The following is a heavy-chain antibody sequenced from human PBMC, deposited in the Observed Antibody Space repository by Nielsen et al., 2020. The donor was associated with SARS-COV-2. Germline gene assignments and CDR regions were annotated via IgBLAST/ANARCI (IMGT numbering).Heavy chain of an antibody. J-gene: IGHJ4*02. Sequence: WIRQPPGKGLEWIGEINHSGSTNYNPSLKSRVTISVDTSKNQFSLKLSSVTAADTAVYYCARGRGYCSSTSCRRIPYFDYWGQGTLVTVSS. V-gene: IGHV4-34*01. D-gene: IGHD2-2*01. CDR3: ARGRGYCSSTSCRRIPYFDY. CDR2: INHSGST.